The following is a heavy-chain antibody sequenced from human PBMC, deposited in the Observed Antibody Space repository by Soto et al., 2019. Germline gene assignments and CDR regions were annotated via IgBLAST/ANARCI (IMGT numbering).Heavy chain of an antibody. J-gene: IGHJ4*02. D-gene: IGHD4-17*01. CDR3: ARGDGYYDY. Sequence: QVHLQESGPGLVKPSETLSLTCTVSGGSITGSYWSWIRQPPGKGLEWIGYIYYVGETNYNPSLKSRVPISVATSKNQFSLKLNSVAAADTGVYYCARGDGYYDYWCRGTLVTVSS. V-gene: IGHV4-59*01. CDR1: GGSITGSY. CDR2: IYYVGET.